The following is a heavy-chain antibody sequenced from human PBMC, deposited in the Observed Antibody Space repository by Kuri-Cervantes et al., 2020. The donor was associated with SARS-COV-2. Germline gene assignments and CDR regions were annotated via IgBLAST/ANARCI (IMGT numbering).Heavy chain of an antibody. J-gene: IGHJ6*03. CDR1: GGSISSSSYY. CDR3: ARSLVIAAADGGYYYMDV. V-gene: IGHV4-39*07. CDR2: INHSGST. D-gene: IGHD6-13*01. Sequence: SETLSLTCTVSGGSISSSSYYWGWIRQPPGKGLEWIGEINHSGSTNYNPSLKSRVTISVDTSKNQFSLKLSSVTAADTAVYYCARSLVIAAADGGYYYMDVWGKGTTVTVSS.